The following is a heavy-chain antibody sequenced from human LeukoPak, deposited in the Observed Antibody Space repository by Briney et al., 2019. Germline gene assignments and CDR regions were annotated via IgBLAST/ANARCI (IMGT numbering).Heavy chain of an antibody. Sequence: SDTLSLTCTVSGGSISSYYWSWIRQPPAKGREWVGYIYYSGSTNYNPSLKSRGTISVDTSKNQFTMKLSSVTVADTAVYYCAKSTSIVLDYAFDICGQGTMVTVS. V-gene: IGHV4-59*07. J-gene: IGHJ3*02. CDR2: IYYSGST. CDR3: AKSTSIVLDYAFDI. D-gene: IGHD2-8*01. CDR1: GGSISSYY.